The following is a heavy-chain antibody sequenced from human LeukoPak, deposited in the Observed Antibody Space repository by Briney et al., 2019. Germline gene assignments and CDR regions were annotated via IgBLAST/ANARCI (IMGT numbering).Heavy chain of an antibody. J-gene: IGHJ4*02. CDR2: IGSSGANT. Sequence: GGSLRLSCAASGFTFTNYAMSWVRQAPGKGLEWVSGIGSSGANTYYADSVEGRFTISRDKSKNTLYLQMNSLRAEDTAVYYCAKSQPYIASYFDYWGQGTLVTVSS. D-gene: IGHD2-15*01. CDR1: GFTFTNYA. CDR3: AKSQPYIASYFDY. V-gene: IGHV3-23*01.